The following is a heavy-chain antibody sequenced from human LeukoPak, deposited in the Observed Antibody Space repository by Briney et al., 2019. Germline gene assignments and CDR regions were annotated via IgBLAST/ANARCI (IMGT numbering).Heavy chain of an antibody. CDR3: AREEAIAAAPGYYYYGMDV. Sequence: GSLRLSCAASGFTFSSYAMHWVRQAPGKGLEWVAVISYDGSNKYYADSVKGRFTISRDNSKNTLYLQMNSLRAEDTAVYYCAREEAIAAAPGYYYYGMDVWGQGTTVTVSS. CDR2: ISYDGSNK. CDR1: GFTFSSYA. J-gene: IGHJ6*02. V-gene: IGHV3-30-3*01. D-gene: IGHD6-13*01.